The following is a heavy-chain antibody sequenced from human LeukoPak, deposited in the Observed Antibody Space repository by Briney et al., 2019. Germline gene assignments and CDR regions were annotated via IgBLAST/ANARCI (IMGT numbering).Heavy chain of an antibody. CDR2: IYYRGNT. CDR3: ARDSPPQYASSSAGFDY. J-gene: IGHJ4*02. CDR1: GDSISGSD. V-gene: IGHV4-59*01. D-gene: IGHD6-6*01. Sequence: SETLSLTCSASGDSISGSDWIWIRQPPGKGLEWIGYIYYRGNTNYNPSLKSRVIISIDTSRNQFSLKMSSVTAADTAVYFCARDSPPQYASSSAGFDYWGQGALVTVSS.